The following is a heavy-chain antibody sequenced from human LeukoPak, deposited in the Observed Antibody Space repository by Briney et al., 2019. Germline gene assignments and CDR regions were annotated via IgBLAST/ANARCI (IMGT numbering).Heavy chain of an antibody. CDR2: INPNTAVT. Sequence: ASVKVSCKASGYTFTGYYMHWVRQAPGQGLEWMGWINPNTAVTNFAQRFQGRVTLTGDTSITTAYMELTNLASHDTAVYYCARGTSLRLLLSWFDTWGQGTLVTVSS. D-gene: IGHD2-15*01. V-gene: IGHV1-2*02. CDR1: GYTFTGYY. J-gene: IGHJ5*02. CDR3: ARGTSLRLLLSWFDT.